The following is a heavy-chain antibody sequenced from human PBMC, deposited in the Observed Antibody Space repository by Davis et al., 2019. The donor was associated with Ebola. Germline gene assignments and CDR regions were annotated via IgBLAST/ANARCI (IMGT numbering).Heavy chain of an antibody. D-gene: IGHD5-18*01. J-gene: IGHJ4*02. Sequence: AASVKVSCKASGYTFTVYYMHWVRQAPGQGLEWMGWISAYNGNTNYAQKFQGRVTMTTDTSTSTAYMELRSLRSDDTAVYYCARDGRYSYGYDYWGQGTLVTVSS. V-gene: IGHV1-18*04. CDR2: ISAYNGNT. CDR3: ARDGRYSYGYDY. CDR1: GYTFTVYY.